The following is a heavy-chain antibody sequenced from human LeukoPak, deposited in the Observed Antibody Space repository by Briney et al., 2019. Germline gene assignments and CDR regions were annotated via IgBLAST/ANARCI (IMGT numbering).Heavy chain of an antibody. CDR3: ASGVVVPAAMAPFDY. CDR1: GYTFTSYA. J-gene: IGHJ4*02. V-gene: IGHV1-3*01. Sequence: ASVKVSCKASGYTFTSYAMHWVRQAPGQRLEWMGWINAGNGNTKYSQKFQGRVSITRDTSASTAYMELSSLRSEDTAVYYCASGVVVPAAMAPFDYWGQGTLVTVSS. D-gene: IGHD2-2*01. CDR2: INAGNGNT.